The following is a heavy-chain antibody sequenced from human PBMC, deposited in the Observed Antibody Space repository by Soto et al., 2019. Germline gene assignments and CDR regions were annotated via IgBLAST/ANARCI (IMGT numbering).Heavy chain of an antibody. CDR2: TRNKAYIYTT. D-gene: IGHD4-17*01. V-gene: IGHV3-72*01. J-gene: IGHJ6*03. Sequence: EVQLVESGGGLVQPGGSLRLSCAASGFTFSDHYMDWVRQAPGRGLEWVGRTRNKAYIYTTEYAASVKGRFTISRDDSKNSLYLQMNSLKTEDTAVYYCAREWGGVPSESHDFGDYDPDYYYYYMDVWGKGTTVTVSS. CDR1: GFTFSDHY. CDR3: AREWGGVPSESHDFGDYDPDYYYYYMDV.